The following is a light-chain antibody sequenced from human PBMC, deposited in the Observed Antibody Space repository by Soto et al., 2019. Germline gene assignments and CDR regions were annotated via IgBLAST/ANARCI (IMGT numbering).Light chain of an antibody. CDR3: QQFDTLPYT. V-gene: IGKV1-33*01. CDR1: QDISNY. Sequence: DIQMTQSPSSLSASVGDRVTITCQASQDISNYLNWYQQKPGKAPMLLIYDASNLETGVPSRFSGSGSGTDFSFTISSLQPEDIATYYCQQFDTLPYTFGQGTKLEIK. J-gene: IGKJ2*01. CDR2: DAS.